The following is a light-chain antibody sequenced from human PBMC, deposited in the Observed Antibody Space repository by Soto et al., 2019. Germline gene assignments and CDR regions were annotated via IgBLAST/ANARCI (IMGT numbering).Light chain of an antibody. CDR2: GAS. J-gene: IGKJ1*01. CDR1: RDISNS. CDR3: QQTSAFPRT. V-gene: IGKV1-12*01. Sequence: DIQMTQSPSSVSASVGDRVTITWRASRDISNSLAWYQQTPGKAPKLLLRGASSLHRGVPSRFSGGGAGTEFTLTISSLQPEDFATYYCQQTSAFPRTFGQGTKVDI.